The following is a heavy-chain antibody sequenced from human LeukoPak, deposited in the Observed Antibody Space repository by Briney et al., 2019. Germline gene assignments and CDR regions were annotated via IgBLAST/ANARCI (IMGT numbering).Heavy chain of an antibody. CDR1: GYTFTSYG. D-gene: IGHD3-9*01. CDR3: ARATGYYYYYYGMDV. J-gene: IGHJ6*02. V-gene: IGHV1-18*01. Sequence: ASVKVSCKASGYTFTSYGISWVRQAPGQGLEWMGWISAYNGNTNYAQKLQGRVTMTTDTSTRTAYMELRSLRSDDTAVYYCARATGYYYYYYGMDVWGQGTTVTVSS. CDR2: ISAYNGNT.